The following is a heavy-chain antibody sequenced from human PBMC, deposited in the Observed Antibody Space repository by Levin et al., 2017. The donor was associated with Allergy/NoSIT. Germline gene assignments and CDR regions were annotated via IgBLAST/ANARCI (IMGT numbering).Heavy chain of an antibody. Sequence: PGESLKISCKASGGTFSSYAITWVRQAPGQGLEWMGGIIPIFDTANYAQKFQGRVTITADESTSTAYMELSSLRSEDTAVYYCARAPHYDFWSGYYRGMDVWGQGTTVTVSS. D-gene: IGHD3-3*01. CDR3: ARAPHYDFWSGYYRGMDV. CDR2: IIPIFDTA. V-gene: IGHV1-69*01. J-gene: IGHJ6*02. CDR1: GGTFSSYA.